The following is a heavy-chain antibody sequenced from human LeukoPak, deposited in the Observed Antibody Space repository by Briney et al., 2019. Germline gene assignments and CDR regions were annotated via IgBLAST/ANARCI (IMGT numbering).Heavy chain of an antibody. D-gene: IGHD5-18*01. CDR3: ARETGYAYGRAPLDY. CDR1: GYTFTHYG. Sequence: SVKVSFKASGYTFTHYGINWVRQAPGQGLEWMGGIIPMSGTVNNAQKFQGRVTITADKSTGTAYMELSSLRSDDTAVYYCARETGYAYGRAPLDYWGQGTLVTVSS. V-gene: IGHV1-69*06. CDR2: IIPMSGTV. J-gene: IGHJ4*02.